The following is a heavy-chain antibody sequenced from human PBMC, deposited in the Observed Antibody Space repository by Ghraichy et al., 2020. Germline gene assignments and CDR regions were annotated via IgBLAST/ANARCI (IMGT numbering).Heavy chain of an antibody. CDR2: IYYSGST. V-gene: IGHV4-39*01. CDR3: ARQIYCTNGVCYRGDAFDI. D-gene: IGHD2-8*01. Sequence: SQTLSLTCTVSGGSISSSSYYWGWIRQPPGKGLEWIGSIYYSGSTYYNPSLTSRVTISVDTSKNQFSLKLSSVTAADTAVYYCARQIYCTNGVCYRGDAFDIWGKGTMVTVSS. CDR1: GGSISSSSYY. J-gene: IGHJ3*02.